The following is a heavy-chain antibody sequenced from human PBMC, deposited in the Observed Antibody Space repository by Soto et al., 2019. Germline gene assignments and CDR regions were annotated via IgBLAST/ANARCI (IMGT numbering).Heavy chain of an antibody. V-gene: IGHV1-69*13. CDR2: IIPIFGTA. Sequence: SVKVSCKASGGTFSSYAISWVLQAPGQGLEWMGGIIPIFGTANYAQKFQGRVTITADESTSTAYMELSSLRSEDTAVYYCARDVAYYYDSSGYFTFDYWGQGTLVTVSS. D-gene: IGHD3-22*01. CDR1: GGTFSSYA. CDR3: ARDVAYYYDSSGYFTFDY. J-gene: IGHJ4*02.